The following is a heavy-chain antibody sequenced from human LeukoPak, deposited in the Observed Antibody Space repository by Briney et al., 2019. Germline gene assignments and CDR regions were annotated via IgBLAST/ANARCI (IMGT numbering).Heavy chain of an antibody. J-gene: IGHJ4*02. CDR3: ARASVENTLRIDDY. V-gene: IGHV1-2*02. D-gene: IGHD2-15*01. CDR1: GYTFTYYY. CDR2: INPYSGDT. Sequence: ASVKVSCMASGYTFTYYYMHWVRQAPGQGLEWMGWINPYSGDTNYAQKFQGRVTMTRDTSITTAYMDLSRLKSDDTAVYYCARASVENTLRIDDYWGQGTLVTVSS.